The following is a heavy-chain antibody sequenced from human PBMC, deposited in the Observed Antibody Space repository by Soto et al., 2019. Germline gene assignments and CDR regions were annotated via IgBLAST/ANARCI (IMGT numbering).Heavy chain of an antibody. CDR1: GGTFSSYA. V-gene: IGHV1-69*12. CDR3: ARGGYYYDSSGYPNYYYYGMDV. Sequence: QVQLVQSGAEVKKPGSSVKVSCKASGGTFSSYAISWVRQAPGQGREWMGGIIPIFGTANYAQKFQGRVTITADESTSTGYMELSGLRSEDTAVYYGARGGYYYDSSGYPNYYYYGMDVWGQGTTVTVSS. D-gene: IGHD3-22*01. J-gene: IGHJ6*02. CDR2: IIPIFGTA.